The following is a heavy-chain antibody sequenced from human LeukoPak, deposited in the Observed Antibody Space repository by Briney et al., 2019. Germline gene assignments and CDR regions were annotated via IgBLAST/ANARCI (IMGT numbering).Heavy chain of an antibody. Sequence: GGSLRHSCAASGFTFSSYAMHWVRQAPGKGLEWVAVIWYDGSNKYYADSVKGRFTISRDNSKNTLYLQMNSLRAEDTAVYYCASGYSSGLEMHYWGQGTLVTVSS. CDR3: ASGYSSGLEMHY. CDR2: IWYDGSNK. CDR1: GFTFSSYA. J-gene: IGHJ4*02. D-gene: IGHD6-19*01. V-gene: IGHV3-33*08.